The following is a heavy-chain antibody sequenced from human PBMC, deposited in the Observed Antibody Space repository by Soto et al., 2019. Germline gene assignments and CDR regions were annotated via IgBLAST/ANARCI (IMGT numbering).Heavy chain of an antibody. CDR3: VKDRAYSINWYMGDY. CDR1: GFIFSSYA. CDR2: ITGNADNT. V-gene: IGHV3-23*01. J-gene: IGHJ4*02. Sequence: EVHLLESGGALVQPGGSLRLSCKASGFIFSSYAMAWVRQAPGKGLEWVSGITGNADNTYSGDSVKGRFTISRDNSKNTLYLQMNSLRAEDTAMYYCVKDRAYSINWYMGDYWGQGTLVTVSS. D-gene: IGHD6-13*01.